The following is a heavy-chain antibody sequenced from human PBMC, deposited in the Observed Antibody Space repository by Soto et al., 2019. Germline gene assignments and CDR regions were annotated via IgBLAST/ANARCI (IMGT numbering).Heavy chain of an antibody. CDR2: IYYSGST. J-gene: IGHJ6*03. D-gene: IGHD6-6*01. CDR3: ARVTPYSSSSWHYYYYMDV. V-gene: IGHV4-31*02. CDR1: GGSISSGGYY. Sequence: SETLSLTWTVSGGSISSGGYYWSWIRQHPGKGLEWIGYIYYSGSTYYNPSLKSRVTISVDTSKNQFSLKLSSVTAADTAVYYCARVTPYSSSSWHYYYYMDVWGKGTTVTVSS.